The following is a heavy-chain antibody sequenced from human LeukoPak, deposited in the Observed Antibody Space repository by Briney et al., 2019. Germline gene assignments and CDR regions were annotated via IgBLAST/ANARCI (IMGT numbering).Heavy chain of an antibody. J-gene: IGHJ3*02. V-gene: IGHV4-30-2*01. CDR1: GGSISSGGYS. CDR3: AREGAAAGAFDI. Sequence: SETLSPTCAVSGGSISSGGYSWSWIRQPPGKGLEWIGYIYHSGSTYYNPSLKSRVTISVDRSKNQFSLKLSSVTAADTAVYYCAREGAAAGAFDIWGQGTMVTVSS. D-gene: IGHD6-13*01. CDR2: IYHSGST.